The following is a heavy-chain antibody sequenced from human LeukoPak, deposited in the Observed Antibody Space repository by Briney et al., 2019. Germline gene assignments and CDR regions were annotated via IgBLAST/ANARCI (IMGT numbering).Heavy chain of an antibody. D-gene: IGHD3-3*01. J-gene: IGHJ4*02. V-gene: IGHV3-7*01. CDR3: ARDSYDFWSGYSLYYFDY. Sequence: GGSLRLSCAASEFTFSSYWMSWVRQAPGKGLEWVANIKQDGSEKYYVDSVKGRFTISRDNAKNSLYLQMNSLRAEDTAVYYCARDSYDFWSGYSLYYFDYWGQGTLVTVSS. CDR2: IKQDGSEK. CDR1: EFTFSSYW.